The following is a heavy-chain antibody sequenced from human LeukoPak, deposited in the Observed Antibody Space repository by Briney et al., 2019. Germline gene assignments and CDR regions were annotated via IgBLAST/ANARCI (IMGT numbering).Heavy chain of an antibody. V-gene: IGHV3-43*01. CDR3: AKPLDDSSGYYFELDY. J-gene: IGHJ4*02. Sequence: GGSLRLSCAAPGFTFDDYTMHWVRQAPGKGLEWVSLISWDGGSTYYADSVKGRFTISRDNSKNSLYLQMNSLRTEDTALYYCAKPLDDSSGYYFELDYWGQGTLVTVSS. CDR2: ISWDGGST. CDR1: GFTFDDYT. D-gene: IGHD3-22*01.